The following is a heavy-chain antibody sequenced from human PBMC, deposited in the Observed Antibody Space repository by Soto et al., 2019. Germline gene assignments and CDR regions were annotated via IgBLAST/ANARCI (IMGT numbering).Heavy chain of an antibody. CDR3: ARKHALSSIMSGLDP. Sequence: QVQLVQSGSEVKKPGASVKVSCKASGYPFSDNQIHWLRRAPGQGLEGMGRINPKSDDTNYAQKFQGRVTMTSDTSIDTASLELSGLTSDDTATYSCARKHALSSIMSGLDPLGQGTLVTVSS. CDR1: GYPFSDNQ. CDR2: INPKSDDT. J-gene: IGHJ5*02. V-gene: IGHV1-2*02. D-gene: IGHD3-16*01.